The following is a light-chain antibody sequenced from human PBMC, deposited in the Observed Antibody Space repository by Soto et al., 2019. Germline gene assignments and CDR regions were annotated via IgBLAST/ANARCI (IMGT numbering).Light chain of an antibody. Sequence: IQLTQSPSSLSASVGDRVTITCRASPAIASFLAWYQQKPGTAPKLLIYGASTLQSGVPSRFSGSRSGTDYTLTIASLQPEDFAVYYCQQYNNWPPWTFGQGTKVDIK. CDR1: PAIASF. V-gene: IGKV1-9*01. CDR2: GAS. CDR3: QQYNNWPPWT. J-gene: IGKJ1*01.